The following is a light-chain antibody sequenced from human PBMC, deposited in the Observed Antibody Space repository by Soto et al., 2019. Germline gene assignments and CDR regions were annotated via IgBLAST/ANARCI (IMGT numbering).Light chain of an antibody. Sequence: DLQMTQSPSSLSASVGDRVSITCRASQDIRSYLNWYQQKPGKAPELLIYATSNLQSGVPPRFSASGSGTDFTLTISSLQPEDFATYYCQQGYSTQWTSGQGTKV. V-gene: IGKV1-39*01. CDR3: QQGYSTQWT. CDR1: QDIRSY. CDR2: ATS. J-gene: IGKJ1*01.